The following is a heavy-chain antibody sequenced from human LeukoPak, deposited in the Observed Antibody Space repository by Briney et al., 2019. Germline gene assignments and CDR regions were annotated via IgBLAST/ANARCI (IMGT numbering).Heavy chain of an antibody. J-gene: IGHJ6*02. CDR1: GFTVSTNY. V-gene: IGHV3-53*01. Sequence: GGSLRLSCAASGFTVSTNYMSWVRQAPGKGLEWVSVIYSGGTTNYADSVKGRFTISRDNSKNTVYLQMNSLRAEDTAVYYCARGGYAHYYGMDVWGQGTMVTVSS. CDR3: ARGGYAHYYGMDV. D-gene: IGHD5-18*01. CDR2: IYSGGTT.